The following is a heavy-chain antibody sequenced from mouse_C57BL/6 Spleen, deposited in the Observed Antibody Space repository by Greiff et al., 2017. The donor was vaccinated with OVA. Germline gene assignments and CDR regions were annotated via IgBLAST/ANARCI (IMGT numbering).Heavy chain of an antibody. V-gene: IGHV1-31*01. J-gene: IGHJ2*01. D-gene: IGHD5-2*01. CDR3: ARGWDIGEYLYYIDY. CDR2: IYPYNGIS. CDR1: GYSFTGYY. Sequence: EVKLVESGPELVKPGASVKISCKASGYSFTGYYMHWVKQSPGNILDWIGYIYPYNGISSYNQKFKGKATLTVDKSSSTAYMKLRSLTSEDSAVDYGARGWDIGEYLYYIDYWGQGTTLTVSS.